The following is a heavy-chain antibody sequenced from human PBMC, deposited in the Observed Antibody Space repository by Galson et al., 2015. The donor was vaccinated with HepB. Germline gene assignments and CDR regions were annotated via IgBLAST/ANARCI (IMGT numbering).Heavy chain of an antibody. V-gene: IGHV3-9*03. Sequence: SLRLSCAASGFTFDDYAMHWVRLVPGKGLEWVSGISWNRGSRGYADSVKGRFTISRDNAKNSLYLQMNSLRAEDMAFYYCARDIAGAIYGYFDLWGRGTLVTVSS. D-gene: IGHD3-10*01. CDR3: ARDIAGAIYGYFDL. J-gene: IGHJ2*01. CDR1: GFTFDDYA. CDR2: ISWNRGSR.